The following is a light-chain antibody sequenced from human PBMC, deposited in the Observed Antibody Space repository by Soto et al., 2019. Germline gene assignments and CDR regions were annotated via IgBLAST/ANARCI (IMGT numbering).Light chain of an antibody. CDR1: QSISSW. Sequence: DIQMTQSPSTLSASVGDRVTITCRASQSISSWLAWYQQKPGKAPKLLIYDASSLESGVPSSFSGSGSGTEITLNIRRLLPDAFATYYCQQYNSYSLTFGGGNKVEIK. CDR3: QQYNSYSLT. J-gene: IGKJ4*01. CDR2: DAS. V-gene: IGKV1-5*01.